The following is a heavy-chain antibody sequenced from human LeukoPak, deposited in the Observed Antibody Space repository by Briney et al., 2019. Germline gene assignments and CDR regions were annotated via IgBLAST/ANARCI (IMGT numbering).Heavy chain of an antibody. CDR3: AKDSAYNSRWYSSFDH. D-gene: IGHD6-13*01. J-gene: IGHJ4*02. CDR1: GFIFSSYA. V-gene: IGHV3-23*01. Sequence: GGSLRLSCAASGFIFSSYAMSWVRQAPGKGLEWVSPISGSGDTTYYADSVKGRFTISRDNSKNTLYLQMNSLRAEDTAVYYCAKDSAYNSRWYSSFDHWGQGALVTVTS. CDR2: ISGSGDTT.